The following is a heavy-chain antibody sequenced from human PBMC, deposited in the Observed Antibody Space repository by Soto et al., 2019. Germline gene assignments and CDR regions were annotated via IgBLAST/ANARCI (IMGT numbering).Heavy chain of an antibody. CDR3: ARGIAVAGPNFDY. CDR1: GGSFSGYY. Sequence: SETLSLTCAVYGGSFSGYYWSWIRQPPGKGLEWIGEINHSGSTNYNPSLKSRVTISVDTSKNQFSLKLSSVTAADTAVYYCARGIAVAGPNFDYWGQGTLVTVSS. J-gene: IGHJ4*02. D-gene: IGHD6-19*01. CDR2: INHSGST. V-gene: IGHV4-34*01.